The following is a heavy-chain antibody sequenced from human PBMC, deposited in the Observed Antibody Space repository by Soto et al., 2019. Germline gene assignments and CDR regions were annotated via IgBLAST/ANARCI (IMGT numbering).Heavy chain of an antibody. V-gene: IGHV4-61*01. Sequence: LPETLSLTCTVSGGSISSSSYYWSWIRRPPGKGLEWIAYIYDTGISGYTPSTSYNPSLKSRVTMSADTSKSQFSLKLTSVTAADTAVYYCARGEDAFFYYGLDVWGQGITVTVSS. J-gene: IGHJ6*02. CDR2: IYDTGISGYTPST. CDR3: ARGEDAFFYYGLDV. CDR1: GGSISSSSYY.